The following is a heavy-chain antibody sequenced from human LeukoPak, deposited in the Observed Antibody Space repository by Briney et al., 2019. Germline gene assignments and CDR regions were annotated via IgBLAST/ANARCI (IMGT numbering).Heavy chain of an antibody. D-gene: IGHD3-10*01. CDR3: ARDLGNYFHF. CDR2: ISAHNGNT. V-gene: IGHV1-18*01. J-gene: IGHJ4*02. Sequence: ASVKVSCKASGYSFTSYGISWVRQAPGQGLEWMGWISAHNGNTKYAQEVQGRVTMTTDTSTSTAYMEMRSLRSDDTAVYYCARDLGNYFHFWGQGTLVNVSS. CDR1: GYSFTSYG.